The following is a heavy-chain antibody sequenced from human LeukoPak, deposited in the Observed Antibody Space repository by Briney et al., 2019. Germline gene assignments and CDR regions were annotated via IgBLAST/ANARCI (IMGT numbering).Heavy chain of an antibody. CDR2: ISSDSNYI. CDR1: GFTFSSYS. J-gene: IGHJ3*02. V-gene: IGHV3-21*01. CDR3: ASRYCASTNCYAFDI. D-gene: IGHD2-2*01. Sequence: GGSLRLSCAASGFTFSSYSMIWVRQAPGKGLEWVSSISSDSNYIFYADSVQGRFTISRDNAENSLFLQMNSLRAEDTAVYYCASRYCASTNCYAFDIWGRGTMVTVSS.